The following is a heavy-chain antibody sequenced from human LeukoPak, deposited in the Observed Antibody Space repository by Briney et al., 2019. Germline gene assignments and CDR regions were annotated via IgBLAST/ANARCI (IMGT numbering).Heavy chain of an antibody. CDR1: RYTLTSYD. J-gene: IGHJ4*02. V-gene: IGHV1-8*01. Sequence: ASVNVSCKASRYTLTSYDINWVRQATGQGLEWMGWMNPNSGNTGYAQKFQDRVTMTRDTSISTAYMELSSLRSEDTAVYYCARGVSYYFDSWGQGTLVTVSS. CDR2: MNPNSGNT. CDR3: ARGVSYYFDS. D-gene: IGHD1-1*01.